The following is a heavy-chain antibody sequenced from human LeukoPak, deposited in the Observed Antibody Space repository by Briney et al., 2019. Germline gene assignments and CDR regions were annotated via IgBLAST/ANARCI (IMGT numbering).Heavy chain of an antibody. V-gene: IGHV3-21*01. CDR3: ARESIAVAGTFDY. CDR2: ISSSSSYI. CDR1: GFTFSSYS. Sequence: GGSLRLSCAASGFTFSSYSMNWVRQAPGKGLEWVSSISSSSSYIYYADSVKGRFTISRDNAKNSLYLQMNSLRAEDTAVYYCARESIAVAGTFDYWGQGTLVTVSS. D-gene: IGHD6-19*01. J-gene: IGHJ4*02.